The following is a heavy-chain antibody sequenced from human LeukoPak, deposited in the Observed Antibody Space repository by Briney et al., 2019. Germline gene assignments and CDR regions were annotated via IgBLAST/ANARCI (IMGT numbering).Heavy chain of an antibody. CDR2: IYSGGST. J-gene: IGHJ5*02. CDR1: GGSISTYY. Sequence: PSETLSLTCTVSGGSISTYYWSWIRQPPGKGLEWIGYIYSGGSTNYNPSLRSRVTISLDTSENQFSLKLTHVAAADTAVYYCARGGGQLLWADSIIWFDPWGQGTLVTVSS. CDR3: ARGGGQLLWADSIIWFDP. V-gene: IGHV4-59*01. D-gene: IGHD2-2*01.